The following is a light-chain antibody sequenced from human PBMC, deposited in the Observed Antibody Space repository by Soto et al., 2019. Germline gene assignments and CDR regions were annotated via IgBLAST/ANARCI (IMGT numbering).Light chain of an antibody. J-gene: IGKJ4*01. CDR1: QSISSW. CDR2: KAS. CDR3: QHYNSYPLT. Sequence: DIRMTQSPSTLSASVGDRVTITCRASQSISSWLAWYQQKPGKAPKLLNYKASSLESGVPSRFSGSGSGKELSLTISSLQLDDFATYYWQHYNSYPLTFGGGTKVEIK. V-gene: IGKV1-5*03.